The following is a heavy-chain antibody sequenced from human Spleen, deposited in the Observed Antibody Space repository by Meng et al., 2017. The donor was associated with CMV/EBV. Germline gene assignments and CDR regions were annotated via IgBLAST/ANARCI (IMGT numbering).Heavy chain of an antibody. CDR3: ARRLEVYDNSQYGMDV. CDR1: FTFSSYS. D-gene: IGHD3-22*01. CDR2: ISSSSSYI. J-gene: IGHJ6*02. Sequence: FTFSSYSMNWVRQAPGKGLEWVSSISSSSSYIYYADSVKGRFTISRDNAKNSLYLQMNSLRAEDTAVYYCARRLEVYDNSQYGMDVWGQGTTVTVSS. V-gene: IGHV3-21*01.